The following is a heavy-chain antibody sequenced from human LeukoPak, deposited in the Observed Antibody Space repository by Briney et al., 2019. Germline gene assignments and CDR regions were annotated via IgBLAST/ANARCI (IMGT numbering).Heavy chain of an antibody. V-gene: IGHV3-33*08. J-gene: IGHJ4*02. Sequence: PGRSLRLSCAASGFTFSSYAMHWVRQAPGKGLKWVAVIWYDGSNKYYADSVKGRFTISRDNSKNALYLQMNSLRAEDTAVYYCARDAPSSYGYYPDYWGQGTLVTVSS. CDR1: GFTFSSYA. CDR3: ARDAPSSYGYYPDY. D-gene: IGHD5-18*01. CDR2: IWYDGSNK.